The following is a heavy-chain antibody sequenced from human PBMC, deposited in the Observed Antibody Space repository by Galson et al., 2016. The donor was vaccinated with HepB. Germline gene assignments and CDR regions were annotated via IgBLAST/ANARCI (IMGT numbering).Heavy chain of an antibody. D-gene: IGHD6-13*01. CDR3: AKDRWGITAAGTGVDS. Sequence: SLRLSCAASGFTFSNFAMHWVRQAPGKGLEWVADISYGGGDKYYADSVKGRLTISRDNSQNTLYLQMNSLRPEDTAIYYCAKDRWGITAAGTGVDSWGQGTLVTVSS. CDR2: ISYGGGDK. J-gene: IGHJ4*02. CDR1: GFTFSNFA. V-gene: IGHV3-30*18.